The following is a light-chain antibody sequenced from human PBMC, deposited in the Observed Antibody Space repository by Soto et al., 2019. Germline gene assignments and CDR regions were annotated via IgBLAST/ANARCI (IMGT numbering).Light chain of an antibody. CDR2: GAS. J-gene: IGKJ2*01. Sequence: EIVLTQSPGTLSLSPGERATLSCRASQSVSSSYLAWYQQKPGQAPMLLIYGASSRATGVPDRFSGSGSGTDFTLTISRLEPEDFAVYYCQQYGSSPYTLGQGTKLEIK. CDR3: QQYGSSPYT. CDR1: QSVSSSY. V-gene: IGKV3-20*01.